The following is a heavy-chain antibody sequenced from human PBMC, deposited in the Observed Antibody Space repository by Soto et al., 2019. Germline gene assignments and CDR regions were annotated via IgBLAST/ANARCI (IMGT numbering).Heavy chain of an antibody. CDR1: GGTFSSYA. J-gene: IGHJ4*02. Sequence: GASVKVSCKASGGTFSSYAISWVRQAPGQGLEWMGGIIPIFGTANYAQKFQGRVTITADESTGTAYMELSSLRSEDTAVYYCARVGAVAETFDYWGQGTLVTVSS. D-gene: IGHD6-19*01. CDR3: ARVGAVAETFDY. V-gene: IGHV1-69*13. CDR2: IIPIFGTA.